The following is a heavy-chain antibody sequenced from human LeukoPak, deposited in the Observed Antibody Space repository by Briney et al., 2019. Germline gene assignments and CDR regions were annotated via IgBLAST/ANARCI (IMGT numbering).Heavy chain of an antibody. CDR1: GGSFSGYY. Sequence: SETLSLTCAVYGGSFSGYYWSWIRQPPGKGLEWIGEINHSGSTNYNPSLKSRVTISVDTSKNQFSLKPSSVTAADTAVYYCARERRPTYYDFWSGYYIWGQGTLVTVSS. CDR3: ARERRPTYYDFWSGYYI. V-gene: IGHV4-34*01. J-gene: IGHJ4*02. CDR2: INHSGST. D-gene: IGHD3-3*01.